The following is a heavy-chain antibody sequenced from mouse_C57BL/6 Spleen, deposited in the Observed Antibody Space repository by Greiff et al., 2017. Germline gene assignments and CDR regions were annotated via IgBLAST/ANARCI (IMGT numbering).Heavy chain of an antibody. Sequence: LVESGAELVRPGTSVKVSCKASGYAFTNYLIEWVKQRPGQGLEWIGVINPGSGGTNYNEKFKGKATLTADKSSSTAYMQLSSLTSEDSAVYFCARSSTTVVVDYYAMDYWGQGTSVTVSS. CDR1: GYAFTNYL. D-gene: IGHD1-1*01. CDR2: INPGSGGT. J-gene: IGHJ4*01. CDR3: ARSSTTVVVDYYAMDY. V-gene: IGHV1-54*01.